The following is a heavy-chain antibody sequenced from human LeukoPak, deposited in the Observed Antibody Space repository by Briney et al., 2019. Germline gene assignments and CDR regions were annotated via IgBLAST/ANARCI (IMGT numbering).Heavy chain of an antibody. J-gene: IGHJ4*02. CDR3: AKDIVGRITVTGSLGNSYIDY. V-gene: IGHV3-30*18. D-gene: IGHD6-19*01. Sequence: PGRSLRLSCAASGFTFSSHGMHWVRQAPGKGLEWVAVISYDGSDKYYADSVQGRFTISSDSSKNTLYLQMNSLRAEDTAVYYCAKDIVGRITVTGSLGNSYIDYWGQGTLVTVSS. CDR2: ISYDGSDK. CDR1: GFTFSSHG.